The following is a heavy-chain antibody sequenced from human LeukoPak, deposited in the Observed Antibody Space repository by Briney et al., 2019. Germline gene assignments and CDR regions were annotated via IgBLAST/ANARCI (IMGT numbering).Heavy chain of an antibody. D-gene: IGHD6-19*01. CDR3: AREAGYSSGWYGGMGQNWFDP. J-gene: IGHJ5*02. Sequence: PSETLSLTCTVSGGSISSYYWSWIRQPPGKGLEWIGYIYYSGSTNYNPSLKSRVTISVDTSKNQFSLKLSSVTAADTAVYYCAREAGYSSGWYGGMGQNWFDPWGQGTLVTVSS. CDR1: GGSISSYY. CDR2: IYYSGST. V-gene: IGHV4-59*01.